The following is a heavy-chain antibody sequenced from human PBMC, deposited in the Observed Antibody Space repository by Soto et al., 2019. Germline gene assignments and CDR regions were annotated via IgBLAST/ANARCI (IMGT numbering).Heavy chain of an antibody. J-gene: IGHJ6*02. CDR3: ATFITVLRFLEWPRGMDV. D-gene: IGHD3-3*01. V-gene: IGHV1-24*01. Sequence: QVQLVQSGAEVKKPGASVKVSCKVSGYTLTELSMHWVRQAPGKGLEWMGGFDPEDGETIYAQKFQGRVTMTEDTSTDTAYMELSSLRSEDTAVYYCATFITVLRFLEWPRGMDVWGQGTTVTVSS. CDR1: GYTLTELS. CDR2: FDPEDGET.